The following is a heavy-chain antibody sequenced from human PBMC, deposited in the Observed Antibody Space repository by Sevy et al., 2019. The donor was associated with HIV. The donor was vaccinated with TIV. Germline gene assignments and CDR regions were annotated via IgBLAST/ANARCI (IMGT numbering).Heavy chain of an antibody. Sequence: GESLKISCAASGFTFSSYGMHWVRQAPGKGLEWVAVISYDGSNKYYADSVKGRFTISRDNSKNTLYLQMNSLRAEDTAVYYCAATGGYCSSTSCYGYFDYWGQGTLVTVSS. CDR1: GFTFSSYG. D-gene: IGHD2-2*01. CDR3: AATGGYCSSTSCYGYFDY. CDR2: ISYDGSNK. V-gene: IGHV3-30*03. J-gene: IGHJ4*02.